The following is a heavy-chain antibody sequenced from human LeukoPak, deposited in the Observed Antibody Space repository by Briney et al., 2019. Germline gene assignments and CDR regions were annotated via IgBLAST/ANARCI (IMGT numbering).Heavy chain of an antibody. J-gene: IGHJ6*03. CDR3: AKGYHYYGSGSYYLPFDYYYYMDV. CDR2: ISGDGRTT. V-gene: IGHV3-74*01. Sequence: GGSLRLSCVGSGVTLSNYWMYWVRQGPEKGLVWVSRISGDGRTTDYADSGKGRFTTFRDNSKNTLYLQMNSLRAEDTAVYYCAKGYHYYGSGSYYLPFDYYYYMDVWGKGTTVTVSS. D-gene: IGHD3-10*01. CDR1: GVTLSNYW.